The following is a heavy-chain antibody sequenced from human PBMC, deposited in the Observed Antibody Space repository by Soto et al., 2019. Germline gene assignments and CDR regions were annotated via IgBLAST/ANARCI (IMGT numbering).Heavy chain of an antibody. CDR3: AHRSSLYRGYDHNYFDS. CDR1: GFSLTTNGVG. CDR2: VYGDDDK. Sequence: QITLKESGPPLVKPTQTLTLTCTFSGFSLTTNGVGVAWIRQPPGKALEWLALVYGDDDKRFNPSLKNRLTITRDTSKKQVVLTMTNMDPADTATYFCAHRSSLYRGYDHNYFDSWGQGTLVTVSS. D-gene: IGHD5-12*01. J-gene: IGHJ4*02. V-gene: IGHV2-5*02.